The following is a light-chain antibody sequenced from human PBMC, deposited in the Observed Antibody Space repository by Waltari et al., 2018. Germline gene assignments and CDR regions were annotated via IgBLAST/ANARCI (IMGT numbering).Light chain of an antibody. CDR2: AKN. CDR3: NSRDTSGNHP. Sequence: SSELTQDPAVSVALGQTVTITCHGDSLRRYFANWYQQKPGQAPVLVIYAKNKRPSGIPDRFSASSSGNTASLTITGAQAEDEADYYCNSRDTSGNHPFGGGTRLTVL. J-gene: IGLJ2*01. CDR1: SLRRYF. V-gene: IGLV3-19*01.